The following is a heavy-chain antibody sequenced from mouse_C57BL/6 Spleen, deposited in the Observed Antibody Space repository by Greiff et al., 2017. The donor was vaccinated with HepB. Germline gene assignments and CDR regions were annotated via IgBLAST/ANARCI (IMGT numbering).Heavy chain of an antibody. Sequence: EVQLQQSGPELVKPGASVKMSCKASGYTFTDYNMHWVKQSHGKSLEWIGYINPNNGGTSYNQKFKGKATLTVNKSSSTAYMELRSLTSEDSAVYDCARGVLRSPWFAYWGQGTLVTVSA. CDR2: INPNNGGT. CDR3: ARGVLRSPWFAY. D-gene: IGHD1-1*01. CDR1: GYTFTDYN. V-gene: IGHV1-22*01. J-gene: IGHJ3*01.